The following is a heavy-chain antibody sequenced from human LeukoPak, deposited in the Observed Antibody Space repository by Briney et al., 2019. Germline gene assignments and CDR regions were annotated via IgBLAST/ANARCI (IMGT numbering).Heavy chain of an antibody. CDR2: IIPNLGIA. Sequence: ASVKVSCKASGGTFSSYAISWVRQAPGQGLEWMGRIIPNLGIANYAQKFQGRVTITADKSTSTAYMELSSLRSEDTAVYYCAREINYDSGVWGQGTLVTVSS. D-gene: IGHD3-22*01. J-gene: IGHJ4*02. CDR1: GGTFSSYA. CDR3: AREINYDSGV. V-gene: IGHV1-69*04.